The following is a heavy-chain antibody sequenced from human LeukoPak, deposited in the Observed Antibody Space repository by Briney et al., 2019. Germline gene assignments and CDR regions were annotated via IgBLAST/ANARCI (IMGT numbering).Heavy chain of an antibody. CDR1: GFTFSSYA. J-gene: IGHJ4*02. CDR2: ISGSGGAT. CDR3: AKDPASYYFDY. V-gene: IGHV3-23*01. Sequence: PGGSLRLSCAASGFTFSSYAMSWVRQAPGKGLEWVSSISGSGGATYYADSVKGRFIISRDNSKNTLYLQMNSLRAKDTAIYYCAKDPASYYFDYWGQGTLVTVSS.